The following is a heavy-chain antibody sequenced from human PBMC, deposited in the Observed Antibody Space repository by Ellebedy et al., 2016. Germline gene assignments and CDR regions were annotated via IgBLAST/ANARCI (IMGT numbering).Heavy chain of an antibody. Sequence: GESLKISCAASGFTFTSYRMSWVRQAPGKGLQWVANIKQDGSEKYYVDSVKGRFTISRDSAENSLYLQMNSLRAEDAAVYYCARFSGSRHTIDYWGQGTLVTVSS. D-gene: IGHD1-26*01. V-gene: IGHV3-7*01. CDR2: IKQDGSEK. CDR1: GFTFTSYR. J-gene: IGHJ4*02. CDR3: ARFSGSRHTIDY.